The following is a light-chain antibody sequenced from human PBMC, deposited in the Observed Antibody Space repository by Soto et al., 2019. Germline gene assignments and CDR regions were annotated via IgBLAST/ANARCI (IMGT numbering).Light chain of an antibody. CDR3: QQYNSYSWT. J-gene: IGKJ1*01. V-gene: IGKV1-5*01. Sequence: MTQSTATLSVSPAEIATLSCRASQSISSNLAWYQQKPGKAPKLLIYDASSLESGVPSSFSGSGSGTEFTLTIRSLQPDDFAPYYCQQYNSYSWTFGQGTKVDIK. CDR2: DAS. CDR1: QSISSN.